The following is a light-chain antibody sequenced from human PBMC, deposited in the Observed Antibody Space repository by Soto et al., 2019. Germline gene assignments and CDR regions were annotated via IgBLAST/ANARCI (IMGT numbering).Light chain of an antibody. Sequence: DIQMTQSPSTLSASVGDRVTITCRASQSINIWLAWYQQKPGKAPKVQICKASTLETGVPSRFSGSGSGTEFTLTITSLQSDDFGTYYCQQYHSYPYTFGQGTKLEIK. CDR3: QQYHSYPYT. J-gene: IGKJ2*01. CDR1: QSINIW. CDR2: KAS. V-gene: IGKV1-5*03.